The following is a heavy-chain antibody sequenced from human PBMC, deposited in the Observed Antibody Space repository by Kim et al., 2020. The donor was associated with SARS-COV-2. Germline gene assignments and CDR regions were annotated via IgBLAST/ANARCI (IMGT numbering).Heavy chain of an antibody. CDR1: GFTFSSYS. V-gene: IGHV3-21*01. CDR2: ISSSSSYI. CDR3: ARDYSGGPYCFDY. Sequence: GGSLRLSCAASGFTFSSYSMNWVRQAPGKGLEWVSSISSSSSYIYYADSVKGRFTISRDNAKNSLYLQMNSLRAEDTAVYYCARDYSGGPYCFDYWGQGTLVTVSS. D-gene: IGHD2-15*01. J-gene: IGHJ4*02.